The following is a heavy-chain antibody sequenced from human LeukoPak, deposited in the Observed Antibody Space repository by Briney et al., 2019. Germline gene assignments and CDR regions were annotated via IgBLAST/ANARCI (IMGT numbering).Heavy chain of an antibody. CDR3: ARASDPWLQLT. D-gene: IGHD5-24*01. V-gene: IGHV3-7*05. CDR2: IKQDGSEK. CDR1: GFTFSNYW. Sequence: GESLRLSCAASGFTFSNYWMIWVRQAPGKGLEWVGNIKQDGSEKRYADSVRGRFSISRDNAQTSLYLQMNSLRAEDTAVYYCARASDPWLQLTWGQGTLVTVLS. J-gene: IGHJ5*02.